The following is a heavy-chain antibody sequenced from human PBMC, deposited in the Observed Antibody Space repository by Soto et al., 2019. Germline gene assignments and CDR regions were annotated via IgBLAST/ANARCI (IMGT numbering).Heavy chain of an antibody. J-gene: IGHJ4*02. CDR2: AYYRSQWYI. CDR1: GDSVSSNNAA. D-gene: IGHD3-16*01. CDR3: ATWRYDY. V-gene: IGHV6-1*01. Sequence: QVQLQQSGPGLVKPSQSLSLTCAISGDSVSSNNAAWNWIRQSPSRGLEWLGRAYYRSQWYIEYADSVKSRVIIDADTSKNQFSLQVNSVTPEDTAVYFCATWRYDYWGQGTPVTVSS.